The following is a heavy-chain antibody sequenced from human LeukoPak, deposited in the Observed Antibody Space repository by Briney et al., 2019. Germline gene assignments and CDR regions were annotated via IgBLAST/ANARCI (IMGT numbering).Heavy chain of an antibody. CDR2: IYISGSGRT. V-gene: IGHV4-4*07. Sequence: SETLSLTCTASGGTISSYYWSWIRQPAGKGLEWIWRIYISGSGRTYYNSSLKSRVTMSVDTSKNQFSLKLSSVTAADTAVYYCARDKRVAVAGTYIYYYYMDVWSNGTTVTISS. D-gene: IGHD6-19*01. CDR3: ARDKRVAVAGTYIYYYYMDV. CDR1: GGTISSYY. J-gene: IGHJ6*03.